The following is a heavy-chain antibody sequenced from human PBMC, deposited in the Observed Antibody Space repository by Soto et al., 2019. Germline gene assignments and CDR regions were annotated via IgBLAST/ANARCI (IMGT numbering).Heavy chain of an antibody. CDR3: ARVVRGITMVRGWFDP. J-gene: IGHJ5*02. Sequence: EVRLVESGGGLVQPGGSLRLSCAASGFTFSSYWMSWVRQAPGKGLEWVANIKQDGSEKYYVDSVKGRFTISRDNAKNSLYLQMNSLRAEDTAVYYCARVVRGITMVRGWFDPWGQGTLVTVSS. CDR1: GFTFSSYW. D-gene: IGHD3-10*01. V-gene: IGHV3-7*01. CDR2: IKQDGSEK.